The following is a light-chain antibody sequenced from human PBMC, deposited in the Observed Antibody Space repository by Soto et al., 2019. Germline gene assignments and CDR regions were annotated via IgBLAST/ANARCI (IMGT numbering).Light chain of an antibody. Sequence: QSVLTQPASVSGSPGQSVTISCTGTSGDIGRYKFVSWFQQHPGKAPKLLIFEGTNRPSGVSHRFSGSKSGNTASLTISGLQAEDEADYYCATWADGLNSYVFGTGTKVTVL. J-gene: IGLJ1*01. CDR2: EGT. CDR3: ATWADGLNSYV. CDR1: SGDIGRYKF. V-gene: IGLV2-14*01.